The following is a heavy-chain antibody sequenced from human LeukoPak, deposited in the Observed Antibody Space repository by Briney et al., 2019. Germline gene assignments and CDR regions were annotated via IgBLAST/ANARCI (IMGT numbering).Heavy chain of an antibody. D-gene: IGHD6-19*01. CDR1: GYTFTGDY. CDR2: INPSGGST. CDR3: ARERMSSHDY. Sequence: ASVKVSCKASGYTFTGDYIHWVRQAPGQGLEWMGIINPSGGSTSYAQKFQGRVTLTRDTSTSTVYMELSSLRSEDTALYYCARERMSSHDYWGQGTLVTVSS. V-gene: IGHV1-46*01. J-gene: IGHJ4*02.